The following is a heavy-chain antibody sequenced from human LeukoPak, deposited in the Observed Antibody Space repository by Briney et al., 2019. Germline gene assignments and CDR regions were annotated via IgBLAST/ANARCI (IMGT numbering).Heavy chain of an antibody. CDR3: ARALSTYYYDSSGSDY. Sequence: ASVKVSCKASGYTFTGYYMHWVRQAPGQGLEWMGRINPNSGGTNYAQKFQGRVTMTRDTSISTAYMELSRPRSDDTAVYYCARALSTYYYDSSGSDYWGQGTLVTVSS. J-gene: IGHJ4*02. V-gene: IGHV1-2*06. CDR1: GYTFTGYY. D-gene: IGHD3-22*01. CDR2: INPNSGGT.